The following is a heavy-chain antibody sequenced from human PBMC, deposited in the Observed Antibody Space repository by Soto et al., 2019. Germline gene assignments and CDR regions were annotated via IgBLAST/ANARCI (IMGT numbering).Heavy chain of an antibody. D-gene: IGHD3-10*01. CDR2: IYHDGNT. V-gene: IGHV4-59*01. CDR1: GGSITTYY. Sequence: SETLSLTCTVSGGSITTYYWSWIRQPPGKCLQWIAYIYHDGNTYYNPSLKSRVTISIDTSKNQFSLKMNSVTAADTAVYYCARESAGSGKNNWFDPWGQGTLVTVS. CDR3: ARESAGSGKNNWFDP. J-gene: IGHJ5*02.